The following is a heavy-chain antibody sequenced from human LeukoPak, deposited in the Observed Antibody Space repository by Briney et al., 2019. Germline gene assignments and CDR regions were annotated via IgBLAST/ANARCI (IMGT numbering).Heavy chain of an antibody. Sequence: SETLSLTCTVSGGSISSGGYYWSWIRQHPGKGLEWIGYIYYSGSTYYNPSLKSRVTISVDTSKNQFSLKLSSVTAADMAVYYCARDGDSGYDSFDWFDPWGQGTLVTVSS. CDR1: GGSISSGGYY. CDR3: ARDGDSGYDSFDWFDP. D-gene: IGHD5-12*01. V-gene: IGHV4-31*03. J-gene: IGHJ5*02. CDR2: IYYSGST.